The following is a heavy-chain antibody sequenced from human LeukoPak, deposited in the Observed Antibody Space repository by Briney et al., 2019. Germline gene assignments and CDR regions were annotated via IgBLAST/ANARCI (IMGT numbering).Heavy chain of an antibody. CDR3: ARSRGIAALDY. CDR2: IYYSGST. D-gene: IGHD6-25*01. J-gene: IGHJ4*02. Sequence: SETLSLTCTVSGGSISSHYWSWIRQPPGKGLEWIGYIYYSGSTNYNPSLKSRATISVDTSKNQFSLKPSSVTAADTAVYYCARSRGIAALDYWGQGTLVTVSS. CDR1: GGSISSHY. V-gene: IGHV4-59*11.